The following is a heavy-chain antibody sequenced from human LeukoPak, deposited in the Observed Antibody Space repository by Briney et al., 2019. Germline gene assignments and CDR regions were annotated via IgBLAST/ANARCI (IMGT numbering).Heavy chain of an antibody. CDR3: ARYLPTVAVAAVYYYYGMDV. V-gene: IGHV1-69*04. J-gene: IGHJ6*02. Sequence: SVRVSCKASGGTFSSYAISWVRQAPGQGLEWMGRIIPILGIANYAQKFQGRVTITADKSTSTAYMELGSLRSEDTAVYYCARYLPTVAVAAVYYYYGMDVWGQGTTVTVSS. CDR2: IIPILGIA. D-gene: IGHD6-19*01. CDR1: GGTFSSYA.